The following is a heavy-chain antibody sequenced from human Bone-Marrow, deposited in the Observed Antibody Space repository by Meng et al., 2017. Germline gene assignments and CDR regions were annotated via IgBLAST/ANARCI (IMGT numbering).Heavy chain of an antibody. CDR3: ARVAYRWGGDCSYFDY. CDR2: INHSGST. J-gene: IGHJ4*02. Sequence: QVQLRQWGAGLLKPSETLSLTCAVYGGSFSGCYWSWIRQPPGKGLDWIGKINHSGSTNYNPSLKSRVTISVDTSKNQFSLKLSSVTAADTAVYYCARVAYRWGGDCSYFDYWGQGTLVTVSS. V-gene: IGHV4-34*01. D-gene: IGHD2-21*02. CDR1: GGSFSGCY.